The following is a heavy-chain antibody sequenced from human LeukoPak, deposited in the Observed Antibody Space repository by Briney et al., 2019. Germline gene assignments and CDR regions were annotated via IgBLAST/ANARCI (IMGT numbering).Heavy chain of an antibody. J-gene: IGHJ3*02. CDR3: ARGYYYDSSGYYYTFDI. CDR2: VYYSGST. V-gene: IGHV4-59*01. CDR1: GGSLSGFY. D-gene: IGHD3-22*01. Sequence: SETLSLTCTVSGGSLSGFYWSWIRQPPGKGLEWIGYVYYSGSTTYNPSLKSRVTISVDTSRNQFSLILGSVTAADTAVFYCARGYYYDSSGYYYTFDIWGQGTMVTVSS.